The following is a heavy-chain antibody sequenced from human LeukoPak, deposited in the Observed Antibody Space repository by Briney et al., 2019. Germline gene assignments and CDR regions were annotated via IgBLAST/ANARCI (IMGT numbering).Heavy chain of an antibody. D-gene: IGHD2-2*01. CDR2: ISAYNGNT. Sequence: ASVKVSSKASGYTFTSYGISWVRQAPGQGLEWMGWISAYNGNTNYAQKLQGRVTMTTDTSTSTAYMELRSLRSDDTAVYYCAREVRRHRYCSSTSCKPYGMDVWGQGTTVTVSS. CDR3: AREVRRHRYCSSTSCKPYGMDV. V-gene: IGHV1-18*01. J-gene: IGHJ6*02. CDR1: GYTFTSYG.